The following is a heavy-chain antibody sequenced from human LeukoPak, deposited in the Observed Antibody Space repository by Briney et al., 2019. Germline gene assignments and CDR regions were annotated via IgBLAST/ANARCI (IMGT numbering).Heavy chain of an antibody. CDR2: INWNGGST. J-gene: IGHJ3*02. D-gene: IGHD7-27*01. Sequence: GGSLRLSCAASGFTFDDYGMSWVRQAPGKGLEWVSGINWNGGSTGYADSVKGRFTISRDNAKNTLYLQMNSLRAEDTAVYYCARVLLGTWGAFDIWGQGTMVTVSS. CDR3: ARVLLGTWGAFDI. CDR1: GFTFDDYG. V-gene: IGHV3-20*04.